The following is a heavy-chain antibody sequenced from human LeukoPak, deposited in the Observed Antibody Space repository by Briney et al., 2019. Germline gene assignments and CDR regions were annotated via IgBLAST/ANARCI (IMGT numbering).Heavy chain of an antibody. V-gene: IGHV3-21*01. J-gene: IGHJ4*02. CDR3: ARDMVDYDYVWGSYRGFDF. Sequence: GGSLRLSCAASGFTVSSNYMSWVRQAPGKGLEWVSSITTSSNNRYYADSVRGRFTVSRDNAKHALYLQMNSLRAEDTAMYYCARDMVDYDYVWGSYRGFDFWGQGTLVTVSS. CDR2: ITTSSNNR. CDR1: GFTVSSNY. D-gene: IGHD3-16*02.